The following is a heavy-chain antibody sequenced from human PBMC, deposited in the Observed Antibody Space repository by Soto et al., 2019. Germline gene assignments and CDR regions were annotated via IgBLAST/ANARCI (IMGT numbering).Heavy chain of an antibody. D-gene: IGHD6-6*01. CDR3: VRDGGIAARHYYGMDV. CDR2: SRNKANNYTT. V-gene: IGHV3-72*01. J-gene: IGHJ6*02. Sequence: EAQLVESGGGLVQPGGSLRLSCAASAFTFSAHNMVWVRQAPGKGLEWVGRSRNKANNYTTEYAASVKGRFTISRDDSKNSLYLQMNSLKTEDTAGYYCVRDGGIAARHYYGMDVWGQGTTGTVSS. CDR1: AFTFSAHN.